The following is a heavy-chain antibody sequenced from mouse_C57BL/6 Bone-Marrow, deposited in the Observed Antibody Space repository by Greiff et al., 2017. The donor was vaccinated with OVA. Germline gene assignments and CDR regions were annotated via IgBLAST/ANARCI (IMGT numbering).Heavy chain of an antibody. J-gene: IGHJ4*01. CDR1: GFTFSDYY. Sequence: EVKLVESGGGLVQPGGSLKLSCAASGFTFSDYYMYWVRQTPEKRLVWVAYISNGGGSTYYPATVKGRFTISSDNAKNTLYLQMSRLKSEDTAMYYCARHGYDYYAMDYWGQGTSVTVSS. V-gene: IGHV5-12*01. D-gene: IGHD2-10*02. CDR2: ISNGGGST. CDR3: ARHGYDYYAMDY.